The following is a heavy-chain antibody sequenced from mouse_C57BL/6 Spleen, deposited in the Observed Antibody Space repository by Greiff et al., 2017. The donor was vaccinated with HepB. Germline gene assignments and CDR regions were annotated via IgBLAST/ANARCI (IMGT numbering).Heavy chain of an antibody. D-gene: IGHD2-2*01. CDR1: GFTFSSYG. CDR3: ARDSYGYDENYAMDY. CDR2: ISSGGSYT. Sequence: EVQLVESGGDLVKPGGSLKLSCAASGFTFSSYGMSWVRQTPDKRLEWVATISSGGSYTYYPDSVKGRFTISRDNAKNTLYLQMSSLKSEDTAMYYCARDSYGYDENYAMDYWGQGTSVTVSS. J-gene: IGHJ4*01. V-gene: IGHV5-6*01.